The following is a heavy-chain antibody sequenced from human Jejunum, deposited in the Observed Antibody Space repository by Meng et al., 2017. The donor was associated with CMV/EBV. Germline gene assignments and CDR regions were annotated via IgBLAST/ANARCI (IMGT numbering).Heavy chain of an antibody. CDR3: ARASGSYSDAFDI. Sequence: SGIPFSDYSMNWVRQAPGKGLEWVSSISDRGGYIYYADSVRGRFTISRDNAKSSLYLHVNTLRAEDTAVYYCARASGSYSDAFDIWGQGTMVTVSS. CDR1: GIPFSDYS. V-gene: IGHV3-21*01. CDR2: ISDRGGYI. J-gene: IGHJ3*02. D-gene: IGHD1-26*01.